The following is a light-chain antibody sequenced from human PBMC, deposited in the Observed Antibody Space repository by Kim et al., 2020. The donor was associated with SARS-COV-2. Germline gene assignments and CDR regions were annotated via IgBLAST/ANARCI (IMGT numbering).Light chain of an antibody. CDR2: QDS. CDR1: KLGDKY. J-gene: IGLJ2*01. V-gene: IGLV3-1*01. CDR3: QAWDMTTVV. Sequence: SYELTQPPSVSVSPGQTASITCSGDKLGDKYACXYQQKPGQSPVLVIYQDSKRPSGIPERFSGSNSGNTATLTISGTQAMDEADYYCQAWDMTTVVFGGG.